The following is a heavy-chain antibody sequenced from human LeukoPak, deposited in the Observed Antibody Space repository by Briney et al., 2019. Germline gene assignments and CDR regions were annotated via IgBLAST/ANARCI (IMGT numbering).Heavy chain of an antibody. CDR3: ARAWFGQFQYYFDY. CDR1: GGSISSGGYS. CDR2: IYHTGST. J-gene: IGHJ4*02. V-gene: IGHV4-30-2*01. Sequence: SQTLSHTCAVSGGSISSGGYSWSWIRQPPGKGLEWIGYIYHTGSTYYNPSLKSRVTISVDRSKNQFSLKLSSVTAADTAVCYCARAWFGQFQYYFDYWGQGTLVTVSS. D-gene: IGHD3-10*01.